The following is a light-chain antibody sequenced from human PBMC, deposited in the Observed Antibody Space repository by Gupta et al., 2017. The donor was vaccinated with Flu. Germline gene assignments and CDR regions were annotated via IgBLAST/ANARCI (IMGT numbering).Light chain of an antibody. Sequence: QSVLTQPPSVSAAPGQRVIISCSGSSSNIGGHYVSWYQQVPGTAPKLLIYEDDKRPSGIPDRFSASKSGTTATLDITGLQTGDEADYYCGTWDRSRSAGGFGGGTKLTVL. CDR1: SSNIGGHY. CDR3: GTWDRSRSAGG. CDR2: EDD. J-gene: IGLJ3*02. V-gene: IGLV1-51*02.